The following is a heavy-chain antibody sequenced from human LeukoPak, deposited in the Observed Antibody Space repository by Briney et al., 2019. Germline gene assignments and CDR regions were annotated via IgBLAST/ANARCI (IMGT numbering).Heavy chain of an antibody. CDR1: GFTFSSYW. D-gene: IGHD7-27*01. V-gene: IGHV3-74*01. CDR2: VNTDGSHT. CDR3: GRGDLTFWGFPH. J-gene: IGHJ4*02. Sequence: GGSLRLSCAASGFTFSSYWMHWVRQAPGKGLMWVSRVNTDGSHTNYADSVKGRFTISRDNAKNALYLQMNSLRAEDTAIYYCGRGDLTFWGFPHWGQRALVTVSS.